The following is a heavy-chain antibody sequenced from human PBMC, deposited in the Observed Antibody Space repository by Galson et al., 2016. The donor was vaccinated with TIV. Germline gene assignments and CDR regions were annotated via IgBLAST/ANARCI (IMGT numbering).Heavy chain of an antibody. CDR2: VSYRGTT. J-gene: IGHJ6*02. CDR1: GDSINNYY. V-gene: IGHV4-59*01. D-gene: IGHD2-2*01. CDR3: AKAPGVSSPSWGLYDDDYSMDV. Sequence: LSLTCSVSGDSINNYYWNWIRQPPGEGLEWIGYVSYRGTTNYSPSLKSRVTISMDKSKNLFSLKLTSLTAADTAVYYCAKAPGVSSPSWGLYDDDYSMDVWGRGTTVIVSS.